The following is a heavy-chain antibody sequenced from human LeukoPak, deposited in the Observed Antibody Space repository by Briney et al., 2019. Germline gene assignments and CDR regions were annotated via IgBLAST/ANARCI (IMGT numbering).Heavy chain of an antibody. D-gene: IGHD3-10*01. J-gene: IGHJ4*02. Sequence: GGSLRLACAASGFTFSDYYMSWIRQAPGKGLEWVSYISSSGSTIYYADSVKGRFTISRDNAKNSLYLQMNSLRAEDTAVYYCARAWWFGEIWDYWGQGTLVTVSS. CDR3: ARAWWFGEIWDY. CDR1: GFTFSDYY. CDR2: ISSSGSTI. V-gene: IGHV3-11*04.